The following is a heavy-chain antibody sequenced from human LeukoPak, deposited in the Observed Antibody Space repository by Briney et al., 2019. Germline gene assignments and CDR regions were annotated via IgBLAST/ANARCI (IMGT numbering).Heavy chain of an antibody. CDR3: AREYSSSLGALDP. CDR1: GYTFTDYY. J-gene: IGHJ5*02. V-gene: IGHV1-2*02. CDR2: INPNSGGT. Sequence: ASVKVSCKASGYTFTDYYMHWVRQAPGQGLEWMGWINPNSGGTNYAQKFQGRVTMTRDTSISTAYMELSRLRSDDTAVYYCAREYSSSLGALDPWGQGTLVTVSS. D-gene: IGHD6-6*01.